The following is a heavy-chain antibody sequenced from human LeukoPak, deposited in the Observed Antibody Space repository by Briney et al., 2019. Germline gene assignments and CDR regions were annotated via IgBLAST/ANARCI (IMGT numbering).Heavy chain of an antibody. CDR1: GGSISSYY. V-gene: IGHV4-59*01. D-gene: IGHD3-22*01. Sequence: SETLSLTCTVSGGSISSYYWSWIRQPPGKGLEWIGYIYYSGSTNYNPSLKSRVTISVDTSKNQFSLKLSSVTAADTAVYYCARVPRDSSGYSSLSAFDIWGQGTMVTVSS. CDR2: IYYSGST. CDR3: ARVPRDSSGYSSLSAFDI. J-gene: IGHJ3*02.